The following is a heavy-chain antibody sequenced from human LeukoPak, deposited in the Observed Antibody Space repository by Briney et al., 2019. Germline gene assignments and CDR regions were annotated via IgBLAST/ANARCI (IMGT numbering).Heavy chain of an antibody. Sequence: GGSLRLSCVASGFTFSNYEMNWVRQAPGQGLEWVSYISSSGNTIKYADSVKGRFTISRDNAKNSLFLQMNTLRADDTALYYCARDYDSGGLDAFDIWGQGTLVTVSS. D-gene: IGHD3-22*01. J-gene: IGHJ3*02. V-gene: IGHV3-48*03. CDR1: GFTFSNYE. CDR3: ARDYDSGGLDAFDI. CDR2: ISSSGNTI.